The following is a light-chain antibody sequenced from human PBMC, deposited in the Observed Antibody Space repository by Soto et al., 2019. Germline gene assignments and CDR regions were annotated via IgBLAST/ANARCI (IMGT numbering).Light chain of an antibody. CDR3: QQLYTYFPT. CDR1: QNIHKW. Sequence: DIHMTQSPSTLSTSLGDKVTITCRASQNIHKWLAWYQQKAGKVPKLLIYDDSIFESGVSSRFRGSGSGTEFTLTITNLQPDDFATYYCQQLYTYFPTFGQGTKLEIK. CDR2: DDS. J-gene: IGKJ2*01. V-gene: IGKV1-5*01.